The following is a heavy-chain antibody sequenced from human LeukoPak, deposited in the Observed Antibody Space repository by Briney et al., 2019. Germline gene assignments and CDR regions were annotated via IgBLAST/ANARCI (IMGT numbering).Heavy chain of an antibody. J-gene: IGHJ6*03. CDR2: IYTSGST. CDR1: GGSISSGSYY. CDR3: ASSHHRYCGSTSCYYYYYMDV. Sequence: PSETLSLTCTVSGGSISSGSYYWSWIRQPAGTGLEWIGRIYTSGSTNYNPSLKSRVTISVDTSKNQFSLKLSSVTAADTAVYYCASSHHRYCGSTSCYYYYYMDVWGKGTTVTVSS. V-gene: IGHV4-61*02. D-gene: IGHD2-2*01.